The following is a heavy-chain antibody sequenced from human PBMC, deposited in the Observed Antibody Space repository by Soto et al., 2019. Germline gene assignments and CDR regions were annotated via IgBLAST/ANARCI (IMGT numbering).Heavy chain of an antibody. J-gene: IGHJ6*02. CDR1: GFTFSSYG. V-gene: IGHV3-33*01. Sequence: GGSLRLSCAASGFTFSSYGMHWVRQAPGKGLEWVAVIWYDGSNKYYADSVKGRFTISRDNSKNTLYLQMNSLRAEDTAVYYCARAPTRPPVGYCTNGVCYEDYYYGMDVWGQGTTVTVSS. CDR2: IWYDGSNK. CDR3: ARAPTRPPVGYCTNGVCYEDYYYGMDV. D-gene: IGHD2-8*01.